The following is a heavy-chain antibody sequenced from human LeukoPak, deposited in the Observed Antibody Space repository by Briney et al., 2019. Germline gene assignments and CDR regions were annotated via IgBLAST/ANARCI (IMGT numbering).Heavy chain of an antibody. J-gene: IGHJ4*02. Sequence: GGSLRLSCAASGFTFSSYSMNWVRQAPGKGLEWVSSISSSSSYIYYADSVKCRFTISRDNAKNSLYLQMNSLRAEDTAVYYCAPVEMAIDYWGQGTLVTVSS. D-gene: IGHD5-24*01. V-gene: IGHV3-21*01. CDR1: GFTFSSYS. CDR3: APVEMAIDY. CDR2: ISSSSSYI.